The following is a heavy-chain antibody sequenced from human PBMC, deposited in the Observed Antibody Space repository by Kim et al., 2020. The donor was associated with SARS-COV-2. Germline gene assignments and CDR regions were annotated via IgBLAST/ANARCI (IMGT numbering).Heavy chain of an antibody. Sequence: SETLSLTCTVSGGSISSSSYYWGWIRQPPGKGLEWIGSIYYSGSTYYNPSLKSRVTISVDTSKNQFSLKLSSVTAADTAVYYCARHGVVPAAAAKKVYYFDYWGQGTLVTVSS. J-gene: IGHJ4*02. CDR2: IYYSGST. CDR1: GGSISSSSYY. D-gene: IGHD2-2*01. CDR3: ARHGVVPAAAAKKVYYFDY. V-gene: IGHV4-39*01.